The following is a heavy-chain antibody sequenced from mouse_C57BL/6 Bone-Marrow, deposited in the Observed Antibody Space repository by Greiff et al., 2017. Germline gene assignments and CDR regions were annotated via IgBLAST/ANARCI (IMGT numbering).Heavy chain of an antibody. CDR2: ISDGGSYT. Sequence: EVKLMESGGGLVKPGGSLTLSCAASGFTFSSYAMSWVRQTPEKRLEWVATISDGGSYTYYPDNVKGRFTISRDNAKNNLYLQMSHLKSEDTAMYYCARDHQYWGQGTLVTVSA. V-gene: IGHV5-4*01. CDR3: ARDHQY. J-gene: IGHJ3*01. CDR1: GFTFSSYA.